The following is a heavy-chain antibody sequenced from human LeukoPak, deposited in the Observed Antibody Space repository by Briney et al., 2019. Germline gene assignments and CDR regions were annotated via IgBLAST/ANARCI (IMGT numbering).Heavy chain of an antibody. D-gene: IGHD2-15*01. CDR2: IYHSGST. CDR3: ARVIMVAGSETFDY. Sequence: GSLRLSCGASGFTFSNYWMSWVRQPPGKGLEWIGEIYHSGSTNYNPSLKSRVTISVDKSKNQFSLKLSSVTAADTAVYYCARVIMVAGSETFDYWGQGTLVTVSS. V-gene: IGHV4-4*02. J-gene: IGHJ4*02. CDR1: GFTFSNYW.